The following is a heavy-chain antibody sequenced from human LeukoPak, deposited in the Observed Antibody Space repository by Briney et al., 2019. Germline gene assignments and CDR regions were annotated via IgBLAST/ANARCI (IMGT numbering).Heavy chain of an antibody. J-gene: IGHJ5*02. V-gene: IGHV1-69*05. CDR2: IIPIVCTA. CDR3: ARGSGPYCSSTSCYEGMGWFAP. D-gene: IGHD2-2*01. CDR1: GGTFSSYA. Sequence: SVKFSCKASGGTFSSYAISWVRQAPGQGLEWMVGIIPIVCTAQYAQEFQGRVTITTDESTSTAYMELSSLRSEDTAVYYCARGSGPYCSSTSCYEGMGWFAPWGQGTLVTVSS.